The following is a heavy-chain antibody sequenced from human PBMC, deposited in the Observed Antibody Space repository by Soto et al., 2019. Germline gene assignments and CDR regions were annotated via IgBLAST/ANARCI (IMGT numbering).Heavy chain of an antibody. CDR2: IYYSEST. J-gene: IGHJ3*02. CDR3: ARQRGDYRRDNEAFDI. CDR1: GGSISSMSYY. V-gene: IGHV4-39*01. D-gene: IGHD3-16*01. Sequence: QLQLQESGPGLVKPSETLSLTCTVSGGSISSMSYYWAWIRQPPGKGLEWIGKIYYSESTYYNPSLESRVTISSDTSKIQFSRNLRSVTAADTAVYYCARQRGDYRRDNEAFDIWGQGRMVTVSS.